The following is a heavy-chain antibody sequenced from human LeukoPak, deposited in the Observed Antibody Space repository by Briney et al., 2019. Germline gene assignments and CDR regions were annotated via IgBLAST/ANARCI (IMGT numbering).Heavy chain of an antibody. CDR2: TRYDEDNK. D-gene: IGHD3-22*01. CDR3: ARDPSPYYYDSSASGDAFDI. J-gene: IGHJ3*02. Sequence: GGSLRLSCAASGFTFSSYGMNWVRQAPGKGLEWVAFTRYDEDNKYYADSVKGRFTISRDNSKNTLYLQMNSLRAEDTAVYYCARDPSPYYYDSSASGDAFDIWGQGTMVTVSS. V-gene: IGHV3-30*02. CDR1: GFTFSSYG.